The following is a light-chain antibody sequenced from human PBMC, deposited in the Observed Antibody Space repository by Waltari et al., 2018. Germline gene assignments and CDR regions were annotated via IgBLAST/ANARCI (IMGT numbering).Light chain of an antibody. J-gene: IGLJ2*01. CDR2: EVS. Sequence: QSALTQPASVSGSPGQSITISCTGTSSDVGSYNLVSWYQQHPGKAPKLMIYEVSKRLSGFSNRFSGSKSGNTASLTISGLQAEDEADYYCCSYAGSSTFVCGGGTKLTIL. CDR3: CSYAGSSTFV. CDR1: SSDVGSYNL. V-gene: IGLV2-23*02.